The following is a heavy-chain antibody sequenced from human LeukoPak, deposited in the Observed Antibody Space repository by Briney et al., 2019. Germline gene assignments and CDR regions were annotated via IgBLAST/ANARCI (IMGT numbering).Heavy chain of an antibody. Sequence: PSETLSLTCTVSGGSISSYYWSWIRQPPGKGLEWIGYIYYSGSTNYNPSLKSRVTISVDTSKNQFSLKLSSVTAADTAVYYCASLTTADAFDIWGQGTMVTVSS. D-gene: IGHD3-22*01. CDR2: IYYSGST. CDR1: GGSISSYY. CDR3: ASLTTADAFDI. J-gene: IGHJ3*02. V-gene: IGHV4-59*01.